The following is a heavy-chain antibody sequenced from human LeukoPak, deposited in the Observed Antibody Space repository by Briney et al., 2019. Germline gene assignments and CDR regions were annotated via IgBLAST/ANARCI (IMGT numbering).Heavy chain of an antibody. Sequence: GGSLRLSCAASGFTFSSYSMNWVRQAPGKGLEWVSSISSSSSYIYYADSVKGRFTISRDNAKNSLYLQMNSLRAEDTAVYYCARDSPFYDILTGYSPFDYWGQGTLVTVSS. CDR3: ARDSPFYDILTGYSPFDY. CDR1: GFTFSSYS. V-gene: IGHV3-21*01. D-gene: IGHD3-9*01. J-gene: IGHJ4*02. CDR2: ISSSSSYI.